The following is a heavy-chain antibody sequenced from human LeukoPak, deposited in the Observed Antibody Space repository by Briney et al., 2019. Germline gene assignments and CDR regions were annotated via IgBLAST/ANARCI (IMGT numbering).Heavy chain of an antibody. D-gene: IGHD1-1*01. Sequence: GGSLRLSCAASGFTFSDYDMSWIRQAPGKGLEWVSYISSSGSTIYYADSVKGRFTISRDNAKNSLYLQMNSLRADDTAVYYCPSQPLDAHDAFDIWGQGTMVTVSS. CDR1: GFTFSDYD. J-gene: IGHJ3*02. CDR3: PSQPLDAHDAFDI. CDR2: ISSSGSTI. V-gene: IGHV3-11*04.